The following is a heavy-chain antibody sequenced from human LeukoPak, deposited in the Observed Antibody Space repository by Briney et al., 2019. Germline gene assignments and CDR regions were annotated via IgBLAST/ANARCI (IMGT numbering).Heavy chain of an antibody. CDR3: AKGIYSSGWSYFDY. V-gene: IGHV3-23*01. Sequence: GGSLRLSCAASGFTFSNSAMSWVRQAPGKGLEWVSTLRGSGITTYYADSVKGRFTISRDNSKNTLYLQMNSLRAEDTAVYYCAKGIYSSGWSYFDYWGHGTLVTVSS. CDR1: GFTFSNSA. CDR2: LRGSGITT. D-gene: IGHD6-19*01. J-gene: IGHJ4*01.